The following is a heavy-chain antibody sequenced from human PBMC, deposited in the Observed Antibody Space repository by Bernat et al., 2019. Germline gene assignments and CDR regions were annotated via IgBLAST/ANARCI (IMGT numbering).Heavy chain of an antibody. CDR2: INPNSGGT. J-gene: IGHJ6*02. D-gene: IGHD6-6*01. V-gene: IGHV1-2*04. Sequence: QVQLVQSGAEVKKPGASVKVSCKASGYTFTGYYMHWVRQAPGQGLEWMGWINPNSGGTNYAQKFQGWVTMTRDTSISTAYMELSRLRSDDTAVYYCARGWVAARSNPYYYGMDVWGQGTTVTVSS. CDR1: GYTFTGYY. CDR3: ARGWVAARSNPYYYGMDV.